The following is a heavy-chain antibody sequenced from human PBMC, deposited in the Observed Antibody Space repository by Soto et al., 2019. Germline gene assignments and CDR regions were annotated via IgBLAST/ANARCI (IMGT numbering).Heavy chain of an antibody. CDR3: ARDPGYCSGGSCYRSGMDV. CDR1: GGSISSGGYY. V-gene: IGHV4-31*03. Sequence: PSETLSLTCTVSGGSISSGGYYWSWIRQHPGKGLEWIGYIYYSGSTYYNPSLKSRVTISVDTSKNQFSLKLSSVTAADTAVYYCARDPGYCSGGSCYRSGMDVWGQGTTVTVSS. D-gene: IGHD2-15*01. J-gene: IGHJ6*02. CDR2: IYYSGST.